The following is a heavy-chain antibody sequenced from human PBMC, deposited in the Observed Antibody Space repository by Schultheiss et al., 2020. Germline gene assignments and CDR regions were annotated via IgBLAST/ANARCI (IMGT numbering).Heavy chain of an antibody. CDR2: ISGSGGST. CDR3: AKDKDWFDP. Sequence: GGSLRLSCAASGFTFSSYAMSWVRQAPGKGLEWVSAISGSGGSTYYADSVKGRFTISRDDAKNSLNLQMNSLRADDTAVYYCAKDKDWFDPWGQGTLVTVSS. CDR1: GFTFSSYA. J-gene: IGHJ5*02. V-gene: IGHV3-23*01.